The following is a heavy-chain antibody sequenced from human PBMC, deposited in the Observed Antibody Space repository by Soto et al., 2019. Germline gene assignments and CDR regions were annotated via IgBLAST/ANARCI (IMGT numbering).Heavy chain of an antibody. V-gene: IGHV1-58*01. CDR2: IVVGSGNT. D-gene: IGHD2-2*01. CDR3: AADDCGSTSCYSDYYYGMDV. J-gene: IGHJ6*02. Sequence: SVKVSCKASGFTFTSSAVQWVRQARGQRLEWIGWIVVGSGNTNYAQKFQERVTITRDMSTSTAYMELSSLRSEDTAVYYCAADDCGSTSCYSDYYYGMDVWGQGTTVTVSS. CDR1: GFTFTSSA.